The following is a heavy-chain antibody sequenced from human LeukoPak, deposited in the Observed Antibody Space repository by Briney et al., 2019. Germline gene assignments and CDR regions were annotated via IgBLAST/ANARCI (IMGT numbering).Heavy chain of an antibody. CDR2: INEDGSQK. J-gene: IGHJ4*02. V-gene: IGHV3-7*05. CDR3: AKGGQTDRFDY. CDR1: GFTFSSFW. D-gene: IGHD5-12*01. Sequence: GGSLRLSCVGSGFTFSSFWMNWVRQAPGKGLEWVANINEDGSQKTHVESVKGRFTISRDNSKSTLYLQMNSLRAEDTAVFYCAKGGQTDRFDYWGQGALVTVSS.